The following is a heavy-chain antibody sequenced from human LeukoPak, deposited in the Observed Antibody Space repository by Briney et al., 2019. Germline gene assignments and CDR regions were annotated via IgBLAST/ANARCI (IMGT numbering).Heavy chain of an antibody. CDR1: GGTFSSYA. J-gene: IGHJ3*02. Sequence: WASVKVSCKASGGTFSSYAINWVRQAPGQGLEWMGGIIPIFGTANYAQKFQGRVTITADKSTSTAYMELSSLISEDTAVYYCARGDGEGATIYAFDIWGQGTMVTVSS. CDR3: ARGDGEGATIYAFDI. D-gene: IGHD1-26*01. V-gene: IGHV1-69*06. CDR2: IIPIFGTA.